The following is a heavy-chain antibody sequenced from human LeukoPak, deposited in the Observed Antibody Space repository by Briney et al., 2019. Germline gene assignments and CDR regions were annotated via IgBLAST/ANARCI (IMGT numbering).Heavy chain of an antibody. Sequence: TSETLSLTCTVSGDSISSYYWSWIRQPAGKGLEWIGRIYTSGSTNYNPSLKSRVTISIDTSKNQFSLKLSSVTAADTAVYYCAGEGMIPYYYMDVWGKGTTVTISS. J-gene: IGHJ6*03. D-gene: IGHD3-16*01. CDR1: GDSISSYY. CDR3: AGEGMIPYYYMDV. CDR2: IYTSGST. V-gene: IGHV4-4*07.